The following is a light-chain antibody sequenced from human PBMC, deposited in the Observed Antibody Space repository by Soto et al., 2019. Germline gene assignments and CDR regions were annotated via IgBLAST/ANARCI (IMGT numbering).Light chain of an antibody. V-gene: IGLV1-44*01. Sequence: QSVLTQPPSASGTPGQRVTFSCSGSSSNIGTNAVNWYQQLPGTAPKLIIYTDNQRPSGVPDRFSGSKSGTSASLVISGLQSEDEADYYCAAWDASLSAVVFGGGTKLTVL. CDR1: SSNIGTNA. CDR3: AAWDASLSAVV. J-gene: IGLJ2*01. CDR2: TDN.